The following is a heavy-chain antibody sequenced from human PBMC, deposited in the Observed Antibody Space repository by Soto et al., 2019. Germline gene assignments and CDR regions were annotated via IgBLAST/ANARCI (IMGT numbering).Heavy chain of an antibody. CDR3: ARDVVRSTAGDS. CDR2: IIPIFTRT. Sequence: QLQLVQSGTEVKEPGSSVKVSCKASGGTFSTSSFVWVRQGPGQGLEWMGGIIPIFTRTNVAQKFQGRVTFSADEYTRTTYMELRSLTSEDTAIYYCARDVVRSTAGDSWGQGTLVTVSS. V-gene: IGHV1-69*01. D-gene: IGHD2-15*01. CDR1: GGTFSTSS. J-gene: IGHJ4*02.